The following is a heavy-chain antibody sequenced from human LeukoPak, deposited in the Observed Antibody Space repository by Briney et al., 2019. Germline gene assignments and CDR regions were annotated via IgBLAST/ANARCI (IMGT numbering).Heavy chain of an antibody. V-gene: IGHV1-2*02. Sequence: ASVKVSCKASGYTFTGYYMHWVRRAPGQGLEWMGWINPNSGGTNYAQKFQGRVTMTRDTSISTAYMELSRLRSDDTAVYYCARDRGVVIRPDYWGQGTLVTVSS. D-gene: IGHD3-3*01. CDR3: ARDRGVVIRPDY. J-gene: IGHJ4*02. CDR1: GYTFTGYY. CDR2: INPNSGGT.